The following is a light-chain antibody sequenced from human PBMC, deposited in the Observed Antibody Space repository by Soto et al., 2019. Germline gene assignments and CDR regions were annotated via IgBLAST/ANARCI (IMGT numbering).Light chain of an antibody. V-gene: IGLV2-14*03. J-gene: IGLJ2*01. CDR3: SSYTSTSTLV. CDR2: DVN. Sequence: QSVLTQPASVSGSPGQSITISCTGTSSDVGGYNYVSWHQQHPGKAPKVMIYDVNNRPSGVSGRVSGSKSANTASLTISGLQAEYEADYYCSSYTSTSTLVFGGGTKVTVL. CDR1: SSDVGGYNY.